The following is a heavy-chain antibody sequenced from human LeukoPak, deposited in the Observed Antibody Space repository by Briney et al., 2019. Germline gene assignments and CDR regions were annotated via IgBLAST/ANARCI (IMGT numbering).Heavy chain of an antibody. CDR2: ISAYNGNT. Sequence: ASVKVSCKASGYTFTDYDMHWVRQAPGQGLEWMGWISAYNGNTNYAQKLQGRVTMTTDTSTSTAYMELRSLRSDDTAVYYCARVQIVVVPAAIFRSGHMDVWGKGTTVTVSS. D-gene: IGHD2-2*01. J-gene: IGHJ6*03. CDR3: ARVQIVVVPAAIFRSGHMDV. CDR1: GYTFTDYD. V-gene: IGHV1-18*04.